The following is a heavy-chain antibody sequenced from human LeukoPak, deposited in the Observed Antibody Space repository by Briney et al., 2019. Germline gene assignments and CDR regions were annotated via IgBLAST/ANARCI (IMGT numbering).Heavy chain of an antibody. CDR1: GGTFSSYA. D-gene: IGHD2-21*02. CDR2: IIPIFGTA. V-gene: IGHV1-69*13. CDR3: ARMTRILYYFDY. Sequence: SVKVSCKASGGTFSSYAISWVRQAPGQGLEWMGGIIPIFGTANYAQKFQGRVTITADESTSTAYMELSSLRSEDTAVYYCARMTRILYYFDYWGQGTLVTVSS. J-gene: IGHJ4*02.